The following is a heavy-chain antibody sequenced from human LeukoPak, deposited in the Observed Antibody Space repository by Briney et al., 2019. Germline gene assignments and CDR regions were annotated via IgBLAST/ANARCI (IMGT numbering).Heavy chain of an antibody. CDR1: GFTFSSYW. CDR2: IKQDGSEK. CDR3: ARARRYLGYCSGGSCYGYFDY. V-gene: IGHV3-7*01. J-gene: IGHJ4*02. D-gene: IGHD2-15*01. Sequence: GGSLRLSCAASGFTFSSYWMSWVRQAPGKGLEWVANIKQDGSEKYYVDSVKGRFTISRDNAKNPLYLQMNSLRAEDTAVYYCARARRYLGYCSGGSCYGYFDYWGQGTLVTVSP.